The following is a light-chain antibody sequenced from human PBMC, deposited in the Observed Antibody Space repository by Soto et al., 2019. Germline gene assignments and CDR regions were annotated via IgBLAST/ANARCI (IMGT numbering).Light chain of an antibody. V-gene: IGKV1-6*01. J-gene: IGKJ4*01. Sequence: AIQMTQSPSSRSASVGDRVTITCRASQGIKNDLGWYQQKPGKAPKLLISAASSLESGVPSRFSGSGSGTDFTLTITSLQPEDFATYYCLQDYNYPFTFGGGTRVEVK. CDR3: LQDYNYPFT. CDR1: QGIKND. CDR2: AAS.